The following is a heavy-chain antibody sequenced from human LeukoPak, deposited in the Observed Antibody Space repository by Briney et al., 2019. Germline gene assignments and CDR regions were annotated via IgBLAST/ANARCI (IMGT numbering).Heavy chain of an antibody. D-gene: IGHD1-26*01. J-gene: IGHJ4*02. CDR3: AREGFVGPFDF. Sequence: ASVKVSCKASGYTFTSYYMHWVRQAPGQGLEWIGIINPTGHSTNSAQNFQGRVTMTTDTTTTTVYMELNRLKFEDTAVYYCAREGFVGPFDFWGQGTLVTVSS. CDR2: INPTGHST. V-gene: IGHV1-46*01. CDR1: GYTFTSYY.